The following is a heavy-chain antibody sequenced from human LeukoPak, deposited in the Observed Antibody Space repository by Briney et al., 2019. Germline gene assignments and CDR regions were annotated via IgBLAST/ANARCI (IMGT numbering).Heavy chain of an antibody. Sequence: SETLSLTCSVSGGSVSTNNFHWGWIRQPPGKGLEWIGSMYYSGSTYYNPSLKSRVTISVDTSKNQFSLKLSSVTAADTAVYYCARVTGYPYYYYYYGMDVWGQGTTVTVSS. V-gene: IGHV4-39*01. CDR2: MYYSGST. D-gene: IGHD3-16*01. CDR1: GGSVSTNNFH. J-gene: IGHJ6*02. CDR3: ARVTGYPYYYYYYGMDV.